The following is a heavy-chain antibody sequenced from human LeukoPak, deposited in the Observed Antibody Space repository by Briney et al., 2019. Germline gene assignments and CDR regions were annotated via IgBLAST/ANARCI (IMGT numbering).Heavy chain of an antibody. V-gene: IGHV3-23*01. CDR2: ISGSGGST. D-gene: IGHD3-22*01. J-gene: IGHJ3*02. CDR1: GFTFSSYA. CDR3: AKVGYYDSSGYSNDAFDI. Sequence: PGGSLRLSCAASGFTFSSYAMSWVRQAPGKGLEWVSAISGSGGSTYYADSVKGRFTISRDNSKNTLYLQMNSLRAEDTAVYYCAKVGYYDSSGYSNDAFDIWGQGTMVTVSS.